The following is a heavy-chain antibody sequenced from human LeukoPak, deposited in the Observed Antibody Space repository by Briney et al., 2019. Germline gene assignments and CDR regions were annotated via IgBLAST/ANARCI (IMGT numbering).Heavy chain of an antibody. D-gene: IGHD2-2*01. CDR3: ARDSCSSPSCIAL. J-gene: IGHJ4*02. V-gene: IGHV3-33*05. CDR2: IKYEGSTT. Sequence: PGGSLRLSCAASGFTFSSYGMHWVRQAPGKGLEWITAIKYEGSTTYHAESVKGPFTISRDQSKNTRDLQMSSLRAEDTAIYYCARDSCSSPSCIALWGQGTLVTVSS. CDR1: GFTFSSYG.